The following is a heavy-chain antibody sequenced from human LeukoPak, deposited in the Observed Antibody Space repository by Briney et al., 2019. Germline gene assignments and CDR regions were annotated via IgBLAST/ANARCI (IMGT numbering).Heavy chain of an antibody. CDR3: AMSHAGSPYYFDY. J-gene: IGHJ4*02. Sequence: PSETLSLTCTVSGGSISSYYWSWIRQPPGKGLEWIGYIYYSGSTNYNPPLKSRVTISVDTSKNQFSLKLSSVTAADTAVYYCAMSHAGSPYYFDYWGQGTLVTVSS. V-gene: IGHV4-59*01. CDR1: GGSISSYY. CDR2: IYYSGST. D-gene: IGHD2-2*01.